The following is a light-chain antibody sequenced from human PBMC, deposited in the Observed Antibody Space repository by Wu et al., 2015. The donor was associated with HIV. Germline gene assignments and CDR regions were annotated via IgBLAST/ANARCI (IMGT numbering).Light chain of an antibody. CDR3: QQGTNWPLT. V-gene: IGKV3-11*01. Sequence: EIVLTQSPATLSLSPGERATLSCRASQSVSSYLAWYRQKPGLASRLLIYDTSKRATGIPARFSGSGSGTDFTLTISSLEPEDFAVYYCQQGTNWPLTFGQGTRLEIK. CDR1: QSVSSY. J-gene: IGKJ5*01. CDR2: DTS.